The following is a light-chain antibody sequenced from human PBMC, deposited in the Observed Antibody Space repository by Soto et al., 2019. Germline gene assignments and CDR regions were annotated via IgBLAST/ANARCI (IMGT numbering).Light chain of an antibody. J-gene: IGKJ2*01. V-gene: IGKV1-39*01. CDR2: AAS. Sequence: IQMTQSPSSLSASVGDRVTITCRASQSISTYLNWYQQKPGKTPKLLIYAASSLQSGVPSRFSGSGSGADFTLTISSLQPEDFATYYCQQSYSTQYPFGQGTKLEIK. CDR1: QSISTY. CDR3: QQSYSTQYP.